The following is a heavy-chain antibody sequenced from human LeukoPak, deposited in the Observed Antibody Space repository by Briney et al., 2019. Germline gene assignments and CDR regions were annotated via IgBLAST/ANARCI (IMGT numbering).Heavy chain of an antibody. CDR2: IYPGDSDT. CDR1: GYSFTSYW. CDR3: AVSVVVPAPHCPW. J-gene: IGHJ4*02. D-gene: IGHD2-2*01. Sequence: GESLKISCKGSGYSFTSYWIGWVRQMPGKGLEWMGIIYPGDSDTRYSPSFQGQVTISADKSISTAYLQWSSLKASDTAMYYCAVSVVVPAPHCPWWGQGTLVTVSS. V-gene: IGHV5-51*01.